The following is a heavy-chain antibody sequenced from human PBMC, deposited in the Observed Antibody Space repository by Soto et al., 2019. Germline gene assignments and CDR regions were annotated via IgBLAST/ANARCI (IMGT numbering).Heavy chain of an antibody. J-gene: IGHJ5*02. CDR1: GGSFSGYY. CDR3: ARASGGYCSGGSCYSRVRWFDP. D-gene: IGHD2-15*01. CDR2: INHSGST. V-gene: IGHV4-34*01. Sequence: SETLSLTCAVYGGSFSGYYWSWIRQPPGKGLEWIGEINHSGSTNYNPSLKGRVTISVDTSKNQFSLKLSSVTAADTAVYYCARASGGYCSGGSCYSRVRWFDPWGQGTLVTVSS.